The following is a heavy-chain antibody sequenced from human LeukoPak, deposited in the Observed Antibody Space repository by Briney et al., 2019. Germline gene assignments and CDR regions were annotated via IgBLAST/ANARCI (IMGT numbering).Heavy chain of an antibody. CDR3: ARAGDHDP. Sequence: PGGSLRLSCAASGFTFSSYSMNWVRQAPGKGLEWVSYISSSSSTIYYADSVKGRFTISIENAKNSLYLKMNSLRAEDTAVYYCARAGDHDPWGQGTLVTVSS. CDR1: GFTFSSYS. CDR2: ISSSSSTI. D-gene: IGHD4-17*01. J-gene: IGHJ5*02. V-gene: IGHV3-48*01.